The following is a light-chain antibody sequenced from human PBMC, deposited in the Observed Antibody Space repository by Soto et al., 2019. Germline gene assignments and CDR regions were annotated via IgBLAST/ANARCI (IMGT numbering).Light chain of an antibody. J-gene: IGKJ1*01. CDR2: SAS. V-gene: IGKV3-15*01. CDR3: QQYYSWPCT. Sequence: QSLAIMSVTPGRRATLSCRASQSISDTLAGYQQKPGQAPRLLIYSASRGATGFPARFSGSGSGTDFTLTISSLQSEDFAVYYCQQYYSWPCTFGQGTKV. CDR1: QSISDT.